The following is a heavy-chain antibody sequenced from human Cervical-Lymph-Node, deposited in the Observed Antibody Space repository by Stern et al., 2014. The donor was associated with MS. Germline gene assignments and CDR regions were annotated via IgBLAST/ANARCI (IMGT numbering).Heavy chain of an antibody. CDR3: ARQRYFDY. Sequence: EVQLVQSGPEVKRPGESLKISCQASGYTFTSYWIGWVRQMPRKGLEWIAIIFPGGSDIRSSPSFQAQVPISADKSTRTAYLQWNNLKASDTAIYYCARQRYFDYWGQGTLVTVSS. J-gene: IGHJ4*02. CDR1: GYTFTSYW. V-gene: IGHV5-51*01. CDR2: IFPGGSDI.